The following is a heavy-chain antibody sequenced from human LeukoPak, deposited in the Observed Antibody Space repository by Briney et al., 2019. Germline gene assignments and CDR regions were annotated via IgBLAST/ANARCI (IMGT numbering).Heavy chain of an antibody. Sequence: SETLSLTCNVSGDSISSGSYYWSWIRQPAGKGLEWIGRIYSSGNTNYNPSLESRVTISVDTSTNQISLKMRSVTAADTAVYYCARDSRSSWSTFDYWGQGTLVTVSS. CDR3: ARDSRSSWSTFDY. D-gene: IGHD6-13*01. CDR1: GDSISSGSYY. V-gene: IGHV4-61*02. J-gene: IGHJ4*02. CDR2: IYSSGNT.